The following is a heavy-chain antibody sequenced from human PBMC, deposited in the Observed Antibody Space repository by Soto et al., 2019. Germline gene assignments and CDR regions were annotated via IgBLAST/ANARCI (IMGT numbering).Heavy chain of an antibody. V-gene: IGHV1-69*01. CDR2: IIPIFGKA. Sequence: QVQLVQSGAEVKKPGSSVKVSCKASGGTFSSYAISWVRQAPGQGLEWIGGIIPIFGKAKHAQKFQGRVTINADESTRTADRELGSLRSEDAAVYYCAGEAAYCGGDCYSDCWGQGALVTVS. D-gene: IGHD2-21*01. CDR1: GGTFSSYA. J-gene: IGHJ4*02. CDR3: AGEAAYCGGDCYSDC.